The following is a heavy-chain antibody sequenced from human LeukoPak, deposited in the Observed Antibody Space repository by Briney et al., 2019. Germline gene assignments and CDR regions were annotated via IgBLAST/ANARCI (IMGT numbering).Heavy chain of an antibody. J-gene: IGHJ4*02. V-gene: IGHV3-48*01. CDR2: ISSGGSTI. CDR1: GFTFSDYS. D-gene: IGHD2-2*01. Sequence: PGGSLGLSCAASGFTFSDYSMNWVRQAPGKGLQWVSYISSGGSTIYYADSVKGRFTISRDNAKNSLYLQMNSLRGEDTAVFYCVRGEATAVIPGCDYWGQGILVTVSS. CDR3: VRGEATAVIPGCDY.